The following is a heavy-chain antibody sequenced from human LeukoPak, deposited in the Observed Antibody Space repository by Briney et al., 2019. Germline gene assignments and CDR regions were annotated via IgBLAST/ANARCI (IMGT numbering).Heavy chain of an antibody. CDR3: AREPYYYDSSGYYYVLDY. CDR1: GGSISSSSYY. CDR2: IYYSGST. D-gene: IGHD3-22*01. V-gene: IGHV4-39*07. J-gene: IGHJ4*02. Sequence: SETLSLTCTVSGGSISSSSYYWGWIRQPPGKGLEWIGSIYYSGSTYYNPSLKSRVTISVDTSKNQFSLKLSSVTAADTAVYYCAREPYYYDSSGYYYVLDYWGQGTLVTVSS.